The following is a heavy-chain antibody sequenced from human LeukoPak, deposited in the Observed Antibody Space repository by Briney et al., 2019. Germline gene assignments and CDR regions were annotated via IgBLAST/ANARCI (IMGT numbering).Heavy chain of an antibody. CDR2: FYHSGST. CDR3: ACRLSTVEYYYYYYYMDV. Sequence: SETLSLTCAVYGGSFSGYYWGWIRQPPGKGPEWIGSFYHSGSTYYNPSLKSRVTISVDTSKNQFSLKLSSVTAADTAVYYCACRLSTVEYYYYYYYMDVWGKGTTVTVSS. J-gene: IGHJ6*03. D-gene: IGHD4-11*01. V-gene: IGHV4-38-2*01. CDR1: GGSFSGYY.